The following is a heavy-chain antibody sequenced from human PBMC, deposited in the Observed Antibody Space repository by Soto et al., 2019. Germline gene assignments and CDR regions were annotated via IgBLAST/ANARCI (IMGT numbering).Heavy chain of an antibody. CDR2: ISGSGGST. D-gene: IGHD2-15*01. CDR3: AKRGYCSGGSCYGDYFQH. CDR1: GFTFSTYA. V-gene: IGHV3-23*01. J-gene: IGHJ1*01. Sequence: EVQLLESGGGLVQPGGSLRLSCAASGFTFSTYAMSWVRQAPGRGLEWVSTISGSGGSTYNADSVKGRFTISRDNSKNTLYLQINSLRGEDTAIYYCAKRGYCSGGSCYGDYFQHWGQGTLVTVSS.